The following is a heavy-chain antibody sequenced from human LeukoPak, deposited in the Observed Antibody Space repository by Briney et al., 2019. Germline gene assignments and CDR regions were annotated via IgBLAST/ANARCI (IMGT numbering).Heavy chain of an antibody. Sequence: GASLKISSNGSGYTFTNYWVGWVRQMPRKGLEWMGTIYPNNSDSRYNPSFRRQVTISVDRSITTAYLLWKSLTASDTAIYYCALSNEAFDSAGYFDYWGQGTLVTVSS. CDR2: IYPNNSDS. CDR1: GYTFTNYW. J-gene: IGHJ4*02. CDR3: ALSNEAFDSAGYFDY. D-gene: IGHD3-22*01. V-gene: IGHV5-51*01.